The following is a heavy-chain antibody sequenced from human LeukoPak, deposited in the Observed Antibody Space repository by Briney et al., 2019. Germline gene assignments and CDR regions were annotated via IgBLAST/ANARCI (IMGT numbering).Heavy chain of an antibody. V-gene: IGHV3-21*01. CDR1: GFTFSSYS. J-gene: IGHJ4*02. D-gene: IGHD6-6*01. CDR2: ISSSSSYI. CDR3: ARVGYSSSSIDY. Sequence: GGSLRLSCAASGFTFSSYSMNWVRQAPGKGLEWVSSISSSSSYIYYADSVKGRFTISIDNAKNSLYLQMNSLRAEDTAVYYCARVGYSSSSIDYWGQGTLVTVSS.